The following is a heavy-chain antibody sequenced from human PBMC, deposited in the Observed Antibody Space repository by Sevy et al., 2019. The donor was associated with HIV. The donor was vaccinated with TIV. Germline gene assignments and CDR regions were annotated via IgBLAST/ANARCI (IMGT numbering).Heavy chain of an antibody. CDR3: ARDRYYDASGYYYYYYGLDV. CDR1: EFSVTDNY. D-gene: IGHD3-22*01. CDR2: IYSGGIT. J-gene: IGHJ6*02. V-gene: IGHV3-66*01. Sequence: GGSLRLSCAASEFSVTDNYMSWVRQAPGKGLEWVSTIYSGGITFYSDSVKGRFNISGDNAKNTLYLHMNSLRAEDTAVYYCARDRYYDASGYYYYYYGLDVWGQGTTVTVSS.